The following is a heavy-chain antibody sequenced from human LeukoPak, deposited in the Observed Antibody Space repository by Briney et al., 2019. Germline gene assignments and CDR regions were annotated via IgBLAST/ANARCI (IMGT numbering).Heavy chain of an antibody. J-gene: IGHJ6*03. CDR2: IIPIFGTA. D-gene: IGHD1-26*01. CDR3: ARDAQEQAYPDYYYYYYMDV. V-gene: IGHV1-69*05. Sequence: SVKVSCKASGGTFSSYAISWVRQAPGQGLEWMGGIIPIFGTANYAQKFQGRVTITTDESTSTAYMELSSLRSEDTAVYYCARDAQEQAYPDYYYYYYMDVWGKGTTVTVSS. CDR1: GGTFSSYA.